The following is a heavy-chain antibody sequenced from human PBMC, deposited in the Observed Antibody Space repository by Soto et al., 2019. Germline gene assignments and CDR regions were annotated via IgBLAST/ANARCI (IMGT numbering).Heavy chain of an antibody. Sequence: DVQLLESGGDLVHPGGSLRLSCAASGFTFSNYAMNWVRQAPGKGLEWVSAISGVDGYSSYTDSVKGRFTISRDDSDNTLYLQMNSLRVEDTAVYYCARDREQWLVGYYFDYWGQGTLVTVSS. J-gene: IGHJ4*02. D-gene: IGHD6-19*01. CDR3: ARDREQWLVGYYFDY. V-gene: IGHV3-23*01. CDR2: ISGVDGYS. CDR1: GFTFSNYA.